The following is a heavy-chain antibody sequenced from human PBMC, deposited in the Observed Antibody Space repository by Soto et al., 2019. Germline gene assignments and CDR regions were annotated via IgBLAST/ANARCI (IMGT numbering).Heavy chain of an antibody. CDR1: GYVFTSYY. CDR3: LGGVATTGHYYGFDV. J-gene: IGHJ6*02. Sequence: QVQLVQSGAEVKKPGASVKVSCKASGYVFTSYYLHWARQAPGQGLEWMGWINPNTGDTYYARNFESRITLTRDTSTNTASMELWNLRSADTAVYYCLGGVATTGHYYGFDVWGQETAVNVSS. D-gene: IGHD5-12*01. CDR2: INPNTGDT. V-gene: IGHV1-2*02.